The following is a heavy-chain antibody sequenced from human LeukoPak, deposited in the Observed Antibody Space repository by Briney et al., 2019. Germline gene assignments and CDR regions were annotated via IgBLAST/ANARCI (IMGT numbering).Heavy chain of an antibody. CDR3: ARDYDYGFDN. V-gene: IGHV3-69-1*01. Sequence: GSLRLSCAASGFTFSTYPMHWVRQAPGKGLEWISHIRGSGTTDYADSVKGRFTISRDNAKNSLYLQLSSLRAEDTAVYYCARDYDYGFDNWGQGTLVTVSS. CDR1: GFTFSTYP. J-gene: IGHJ4*02. CDR2: IRGSGTT. D-gene: IGHD4-17*01.